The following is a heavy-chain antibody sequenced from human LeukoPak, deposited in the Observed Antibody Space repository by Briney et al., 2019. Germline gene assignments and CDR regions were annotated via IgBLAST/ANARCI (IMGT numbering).Heavy chain of an antibody. D-gene: IGHD3-22*01. V-gene: IGHV1-69*02. Sequence: SVKVSCKASGGTFSTFPISWVRQAPGQGLEWMGRIIPILGIANYAQKFQGRVTITADKSTSTAYMELSSLRSEDTAVYYRARGIYDSSGRYFDYWGQGTLVTVSS. CDR2: IIPILGIA. J-gene: IGHJ4*02. CDR1: GGTFSTFP. CDR3: ARGIYDSSGRYFDY.